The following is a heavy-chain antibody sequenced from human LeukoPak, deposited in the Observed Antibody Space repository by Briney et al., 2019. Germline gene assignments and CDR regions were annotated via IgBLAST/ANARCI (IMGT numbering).Heavy chain of an antibody. J-gene: IGHJ3*02. CDR3: VRHVARAFDI. CDR1: GGSFTNYY. Sequence: SETLSLTCAVYGGSFTNYYWSWIRQPPGRGLEWIGEINHSGSTKYNPSLKSRVTISIDTSKNQLSLKLSSVTAADTAVYSCVRHVARAFDIWGQGTKVTVSS. V-gene: IGHV4-34*01. CDR2: INHSGST.